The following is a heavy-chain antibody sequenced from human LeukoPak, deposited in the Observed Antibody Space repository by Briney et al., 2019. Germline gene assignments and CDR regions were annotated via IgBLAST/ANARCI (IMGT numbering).Heavy chain of an antibody. V-gene: IGHV3-23*01. Sequence: GGSLRLSCAASGFTFSSYAMSGVRQAPGKGLEWVSAISGSGGSTYYADSVKVRFTISRDNSKNTLYLQMNSLRGADTAVYYCAKDPYCSGGSCYLWDYYYYGMDVWGQGTTVTVSS. CDR1: GFTFSSYA. J-gene: IGHJ6*02. D-gene: IGHD2-15*01. CDR3: AKDPYCSGGSCYLWDYYYYGMDV. CDR2: ISGSGGST.